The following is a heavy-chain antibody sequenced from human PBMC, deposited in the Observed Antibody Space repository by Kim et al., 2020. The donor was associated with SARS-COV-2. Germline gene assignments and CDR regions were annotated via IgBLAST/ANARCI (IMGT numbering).Heavy chain of an antibody. V-gene: IGHV3-30*14. CDR3: ARGGSNCRSISCHAPYFF. J-gene: IGHJ4*02. CDR1: GFSFSGYA. Sequence: GGSLRLSCAASGFSFSGYAMHWVRQAPGKGLEWVAAISHDGDVKYYVDSVKGRFTISRDNSKDTLYLQMNSLRAEDTAVYFCARGGSNCRSISCHAPYFFWGQRALVTVSS. CDR2: ISHDGDVK. D-gene: IGHD2-2*01.